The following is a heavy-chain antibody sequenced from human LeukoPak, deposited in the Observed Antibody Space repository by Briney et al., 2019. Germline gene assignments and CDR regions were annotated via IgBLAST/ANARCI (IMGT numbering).Heavy chain of an antibody. V-gene: IGHV4-34*01. D-gene: IGHD2-2*02. J-gene: IGHJ4*02. CDR1: GGSFSGYY. CDR3: ARGDQYRGDRSFDY. Sequence: SETLSLTCGVYGGSFSGYYWRWIRQPPGKGLEWIGSTYYSGSNYYNPSLKSRVTISVDTSKNQVSLNLSSVTAADTAVYYCARGDQYRGDRSFDYWGQGTLVTVSS. CDR2: TYYSGSN.